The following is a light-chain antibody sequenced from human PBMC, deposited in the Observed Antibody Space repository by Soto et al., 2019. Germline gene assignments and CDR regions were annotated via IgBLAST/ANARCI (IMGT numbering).Light chain of an antibody. CDR3: CSYAGSSTLAV. J-gene: IGLJ7*01. V-gene: IGLV2-23*02. CDR1: SSDVGSYNL. CDR2: EVN. Sequence: QSVLTQPASVSGSPGQSITISCTGTSSDVGSYNLVSWYQQHPTKAPKLIIYEVNKRPSGVSNRFSGSKSDNTASLTISGLQAEDEADYYCCSYAGSSTLAVFGGVTQLTVL.